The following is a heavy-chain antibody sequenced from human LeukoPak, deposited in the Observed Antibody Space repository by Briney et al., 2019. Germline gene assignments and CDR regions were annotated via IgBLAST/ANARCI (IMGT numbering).Heavy chain of an antibody. J-gene: IGHJ4*02. CDR1: GFTFSDYY. Sequence: GGSLRLSCAASGFTFSDYYMSWVRQAPGKGLEWVSAISGSGGSTYYADSVKGRFTISRDNSKNTLYLQMNSLRAEDTAVYYCARPPYDYVWGSYRYVGYWGQGTLVTVSS. V-gene: IGHV3-23*01. D-gene: IGHD3-16*02. CDR3: ARPPYDYVWGSYRYVGY. CDR2: ISGSGGST.